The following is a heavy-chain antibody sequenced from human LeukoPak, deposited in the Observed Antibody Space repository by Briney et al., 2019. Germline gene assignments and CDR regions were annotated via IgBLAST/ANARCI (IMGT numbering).Heavy chain of an antibody. CDR1: GFTFSSRDW. D-gene: IGHD3-10*01. J-gene: IGHJ4*02. V-gene: IGHV3-7*01. Sequence: PGGSLRLSCVASGFTFSSRDWMTWVRQAPGKGLEWVANIKQDGSEKNYVDSVKGRFTISRDNAKNTLYLQMNSLRAEDTAVYYCARVGDYGSGFDFWGQGTLVTVSS. CDR3: ARVGDYGSGFDF. CDR2: IKQDGSEK.